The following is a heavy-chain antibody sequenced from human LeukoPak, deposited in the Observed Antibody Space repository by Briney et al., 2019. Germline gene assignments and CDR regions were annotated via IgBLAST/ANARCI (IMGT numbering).Heavy chain of an antibody. CDR3: ARKRPSWFDP. V-gene: IGHV3-48*04. CDR1: GFTFSSYN. Sequence: GGSLRLSCAASGFTFSSYNMNWVRQAPGKGLEWVSYISSSSSTIYYADSVKGRFTISRDNAKNSLYLQMNSLRAEDTAVYYCARKRPSWFDPWGQGTLVTVSS. J-gene: IGHJ5*02. CDR2: ISSSSSTI.